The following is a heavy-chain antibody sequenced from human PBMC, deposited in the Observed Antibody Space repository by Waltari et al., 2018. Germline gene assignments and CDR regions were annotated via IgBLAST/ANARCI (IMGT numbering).Heavy chain of an antibody. Sequence: QVQLQQWGAGLLKPSETLSLTCAVYGGSFSGYYWSWIRQPPGKGLEWIGEINHSGSTNYNPALKSRVTISVDTSKNQFSLKLSSVTAADTAVYYCARGPYDYVWGSYRNDYFDYWGQGTLVIVSS. CDR2: INHSGST. V-gene: IGHV4-34*01. J-gene: IGHJ4*02. CDR1: GGSFSGYY. CDR3: ARGPYDYVWGSYRNDYFDY. D-gene: IGHD3-16*02.